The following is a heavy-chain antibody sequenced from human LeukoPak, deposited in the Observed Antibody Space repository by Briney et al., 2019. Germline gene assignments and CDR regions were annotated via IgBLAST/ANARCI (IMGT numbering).Heavy chain of an antibody. CDR2: IYSGGDT. V-gene: IGHV3-66*01. CDR3: ARAPPAEAINTYA. Sequence: GGSLRLSCAASGVTVSNNYMRWVRQAPGKGPEWVSLIYSGGDTFYADAVKGRFTISRDGSKNTLYLQMNSLRAEDTAVYYCARAPPAEAINTYAWGQGTLVTVSS. D-gene: IGHD6-13*01. J-gene: IGHJ5*02. CDR1: GVTVSNNY.